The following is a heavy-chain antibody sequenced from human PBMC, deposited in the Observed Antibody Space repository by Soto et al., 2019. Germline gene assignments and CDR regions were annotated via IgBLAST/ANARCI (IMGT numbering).Heavy chain of an antibody. CDR1: GYTFTTYF. J-gene: IGHJ4*02. CDR3: AREWQRGTDY. CDR2: IFHGSGGT. D-gene: IGHD6-25*01. V-gene: IGHV1-2*02. Sequence: QVQLVQSGAEVVKPGASVKVSCKASGYTFTTYFLHWVRQAPGQGLAWLGWIFHGSGGTNYAQKFQGRVTMTRDTSINTAYMELSRLTSDDTGVYYCAREWQRGTDYWGQGALITVSS.